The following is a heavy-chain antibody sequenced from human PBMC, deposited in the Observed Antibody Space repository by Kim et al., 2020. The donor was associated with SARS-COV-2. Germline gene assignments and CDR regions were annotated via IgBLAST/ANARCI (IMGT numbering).Heavy chain of an antibody. CDR2: ISYDGSNK. D-gene: IGHD6-19*01. CDR1: GFTFSSYA. Sequence: GGSLRLSCAASGFTFSSYAMHWVRQAPGKGLEWVAVISYDGSNKYYADSVKGRFTISRDNSKNTLYLQMNSLRAEDTAVYYCARERWQWGDYYYGMDVWGQGTTVTVSS. J-gene: IGHJ6*02. V-gene: IGHV3-30*04. CDR3: ARERWQWGDYYYGMDV.